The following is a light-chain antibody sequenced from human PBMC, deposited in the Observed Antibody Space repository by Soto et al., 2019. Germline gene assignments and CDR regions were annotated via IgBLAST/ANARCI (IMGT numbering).Light chain of an antibody. Sequence: QSVLTQPPSASGTPGQRVTISCSGSTSNIGSHTANWYQHVPGTAPKLLITTNNQRPSGVADRDSGFKSGSSASLVISVLQYEDEADYDCARWDGSREGVFGTGTKLTVL. CDR1: TSNIGSHT. J-gene: IGLJ1*01. CDR3: ARWDGSREGV. V-gene: IGLV1-44*01. CDR2: TNN.